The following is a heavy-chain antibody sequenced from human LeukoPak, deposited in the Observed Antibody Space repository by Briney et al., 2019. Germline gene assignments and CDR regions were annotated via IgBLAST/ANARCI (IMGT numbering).Heavy chain of an antibody. CDR1: GFTFSSYA. Sequence: GGSLRLSCAASGFTFSSYAMHWVRQAPGKGLEWVAVISYDGSNKYYADSVKGRFTISRDNSKNTLYLQMNSLRAEDTAVYYCARDKDIVVVVAARGAFDYWGRGTLVTVSS. V-gene: IGHV3-30*01. J-gene: IGHJ4*02. CDR2: ISYDGSNK. CDR3: ARDKDIVVVVAARGAFDY. D-gene: IGHD2-15*01.